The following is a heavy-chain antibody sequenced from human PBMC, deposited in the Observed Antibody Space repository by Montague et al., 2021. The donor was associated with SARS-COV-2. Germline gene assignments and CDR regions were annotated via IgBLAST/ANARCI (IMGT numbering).Heavy chain of an antibody. Sequence: ETLSLTCSVSGASISSYDWSWIRQPPGKGLEWIAYHYSGGITGYNPSLKSRGTISVDTSKNQVSLRLKSVTAADTAVYYCAREGPVGGDYFDLWGQGPLVTVSS. V-gene: IGHV4-4*08. D-gene: IGHD3-16*01. CDR2: HYSGGIT. J-gene: IGHJ4*02. CDR3: AREGPVGGDYFDL. CDR1: GASISSYD.